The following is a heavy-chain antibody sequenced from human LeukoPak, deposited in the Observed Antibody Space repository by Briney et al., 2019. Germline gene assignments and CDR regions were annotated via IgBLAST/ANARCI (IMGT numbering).Heavy chain of an antibody. J-gene: IGHJ3*02. CDR3: ARESSSSHAFDI. V-gene: IGHV1-69*04. CDR2: IIPILGIA. D-gene: IGHD6-6*01. CDR1: GGTFSSYA. Sequence: SVKVSCKASGGTFSSYAISWVRQAPGQGLEWMGRIIPILGIANYAQKFQGRVTITTDKSTSTAYMELSSLRSEDTAVYYCARESSSSHAFDIWGQGTMVTVSS.